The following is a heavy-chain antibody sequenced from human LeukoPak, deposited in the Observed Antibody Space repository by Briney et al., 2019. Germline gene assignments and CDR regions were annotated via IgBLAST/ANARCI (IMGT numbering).Heavy chain of an antibody. CDR3: ARDFGYCRGGSCYTRMDV. J-gene: IGHJ6*03. D-gene: IGHD2-15*01. CDR1: GFTFSSTW. CDR2: IKEDGGEK. Sequence: GGSLRLSCAASGFTFSSTWMSWVRQAPGKGLEWVSNIKEDGGEKNNVDSVKGRFIISRDNVKNSLYLQMNSLRDEDTAVYYCARDFGYCRGGSCYTRMDVWGKGTTVTVSS. V-gene: IGHV3-7*01.